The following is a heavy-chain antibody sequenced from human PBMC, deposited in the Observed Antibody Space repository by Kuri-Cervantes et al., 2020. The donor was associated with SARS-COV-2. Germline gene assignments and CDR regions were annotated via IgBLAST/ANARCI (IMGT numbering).Heavy chain of an antibody. CDR1: GFTFSSYS. Sequence: ESLKISCAASGFTFSSYSMNWVRQAPGKGLEWVGSIYYSGSTYYNPSLKSRVTISVDTSKSQFSLKLSSVTAADTAVYYCARDVDCSSTSCSWGWFDPWGQGTLVTVSS. V-gene: IGHV4-39*07. D-gene: IGHD2-2*01. CDR2: IYYSGST. CDR3: ARDVDCSSTSCSWGWFDP. J-gene: IGHJ5*02.